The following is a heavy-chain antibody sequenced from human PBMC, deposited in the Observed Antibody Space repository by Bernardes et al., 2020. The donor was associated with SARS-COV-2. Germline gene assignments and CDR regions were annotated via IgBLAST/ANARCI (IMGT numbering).Heavy chain of an antibody. CDR1: GFTFSSYV. J-gene: IGHJ4*02. CDR2: ISGSGDST. Sequence: GGSLRLSCVASGFTFSSYVMRWVRQAPGKGLEWVSSISGSGDSTYYADSVKGRFTISKDNSKNTLYLQMNSLRAEDTAIYYCAKGSGNYYYFDYWGQGTLVTVS. CDR3: AKGSGNYYYFDY. V-gene: IGHV3-23*01. D-gene: IGHD1-26*01.